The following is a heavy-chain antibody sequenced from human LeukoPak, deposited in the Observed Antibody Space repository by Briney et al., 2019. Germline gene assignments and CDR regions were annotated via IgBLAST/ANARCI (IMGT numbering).Heavy chain of an antibody. V-gene: IGHV3-11*01. CDR3: ARANRANTPMAPLDY. J-gene: IGHJ4*02. Sequence: PGGSLRPSWAASGFTFSDYYMSWIRQAPGKGLEWVSYISSSGSTIYYADSVKGRFTISRDNAKNSLYLQMNSLRAEDTAVYYCARANRANTPMAPLDYWGQGTLVTVSS. D-gene: IGHD5-18*01. CDR1: GFTFSDYY. CDR2: ISSSGSTI.